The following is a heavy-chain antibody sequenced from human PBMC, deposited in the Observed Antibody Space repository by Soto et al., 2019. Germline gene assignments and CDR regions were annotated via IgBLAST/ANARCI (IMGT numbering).Heavy chain of an antibody. CDR3: ARARWYDAFDV. CDR2: IFHGGNT. Sequence: TLSLTCAVSGFFISIGNYWGWIRKPPGKGLEWIGSIFHGGNTYYNPSLKSRVTISVDMSKNQFSLKLNSVTAADTAVYYCARARWYDAFDVWGQGTVVTVSS. D-gene: IGHD2-15*01. J-gene: IGHJ3*01. CDR1: GFFISIGNY. V-gene: IGHV4-38-2*01.